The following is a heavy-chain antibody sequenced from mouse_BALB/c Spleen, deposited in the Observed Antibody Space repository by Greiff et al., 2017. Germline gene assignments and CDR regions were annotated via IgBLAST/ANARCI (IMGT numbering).Heavy chain of an antibody. CDR2: ISSGGSYT. CDR3: AREGDHEAY. V-gene: IGHV5-9-4*01. J-gene: IGHJ3*01. Sequence: EVQGVESGGGLVKPGGSLKLSCAASGFTFSSYAMSWVRQSPEKRLEWVAEISSGGSYTYYPDTVTGRFTISRDNAKNTLYLEMSSLRSEDTAMYYCAREGDHEAYWGQGTLVTVSA. D-gene: IGHD3-3*01. CDR1: GFTFSSYA.